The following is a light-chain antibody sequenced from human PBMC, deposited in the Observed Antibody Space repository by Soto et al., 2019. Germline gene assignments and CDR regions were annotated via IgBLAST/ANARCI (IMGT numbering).Light chain of an antibody. CDR2: AAS. V-gene: IGKV1-39*01. Sequence: DIQLTQSPSSLSASLGDRVTITCRASQSISSFLYWYQQKPGKAPRLLIYAASRLQSGVPSRFSASGSGTDFTLTISSLQPEDFATYYCQQSYSTPETFGQGTKVEIK. J-gene: IGKJ1*01. CDR1: QSISSF. CDR3: QQSYSTPET.